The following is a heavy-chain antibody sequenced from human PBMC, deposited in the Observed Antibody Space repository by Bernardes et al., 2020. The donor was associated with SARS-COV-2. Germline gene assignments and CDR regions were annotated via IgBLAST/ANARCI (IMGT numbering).Heavy chain of an antibody. Sequence: VGSLLLSCAASGFPFSSSTISWVRQAPGKGLEWVSGISGSGGGTYYADSVRGRFTISRDNSENTVSLQMNSLRAEDTAVYYCAKVAGGGWGQGTLVTVSS. CDR1: GFPFSSST. J-gene: IGHJ4*02. V-gene: IGHV3-23*01. CDR2: ISGSGGGT. D-gene: IGHD1-26*01. CDR3: AKVAGGG.